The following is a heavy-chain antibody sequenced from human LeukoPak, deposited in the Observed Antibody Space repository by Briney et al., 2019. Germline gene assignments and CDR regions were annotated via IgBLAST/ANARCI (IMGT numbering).Heavy chain of an antibody. CDR2: IIPIFGTA. Sequence: SVKVSCKASGGTFSSYAISWVRQAPGQGLEWMGRIIPIFGTANYAQKFQGRVTITTDESTSTAYTELSSLRSEDTAVYYCARGVCSGGSCYQNWFDPWGQGTLVTVSS. CDR1: GGTFSSYA. CDR3: ARGVCSGGSCYQNWFDP. V-gene: IGHV1-69*05. D-gene: IGHD2-15*01. J-gene: IGHJ5*02.